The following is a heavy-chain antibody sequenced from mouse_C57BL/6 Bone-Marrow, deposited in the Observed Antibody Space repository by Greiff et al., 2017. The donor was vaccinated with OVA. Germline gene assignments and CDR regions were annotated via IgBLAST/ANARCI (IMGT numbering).Heavy chain of an antibody. J-gene: IGHJ2*01. CDR1: GFTFSDYY. Sequence: DVKLVESEGGLVQPGSSMKLSCTASGFTFSDYYMAWVRQVPEKGLEWVANINYDGSSTYYLDSLKSRFIISRDNAKNILYLQMSSLKSEDTATYYCAREGHYYGSSYSYYFDYWGQGTTLTVSS. V-gene: IGHV5-16*01. D-gene: IGHD1-1*01. CDR2: INYDGSST. CDR3: AREGHYYGSSYSYYFDY.